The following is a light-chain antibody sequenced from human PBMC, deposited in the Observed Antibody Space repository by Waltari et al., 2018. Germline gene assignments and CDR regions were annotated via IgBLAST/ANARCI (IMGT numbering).Light chain of an antibody. V-gene: IGKV2-30*02. CDR1: QSLVQSDGNTF. CDR2: KVS. J-gene: IGKJ2*01. CDR3: LQSSQWPYA. Sequence: DVVMTQSPLSLAVTLGQPASISCWSSQSLVQSDGNTFVNWFPQRPGQSPRRLIYKVSNRESGVPDRFSGSGSGTDFTLKISRVEAEDVGIYYCLQSSQWPYAFGQGTKLEIK.